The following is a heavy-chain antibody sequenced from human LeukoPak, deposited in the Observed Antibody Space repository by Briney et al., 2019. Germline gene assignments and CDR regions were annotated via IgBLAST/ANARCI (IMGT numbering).Heavy chain of an antibody. CDR3: ARDRGDYDSSGYYGYSDY. V-gene: IGHV4-59*11. CDR1: GGSIRSHY. D-gene: IGHD3-22*01. J-gene: IGHJ4*02. CDR2: IYYSGST. Sequence: SETLSLTCTVSGGSIRSHYWSWIRQPPGKGLEWIGYIYYSGSTNYNPSLKSRVTISVDTSKNQFSLKLSSVTAADTAVYYCARDRGDYDSSGYYGYSDYWGQGALVTVSS.